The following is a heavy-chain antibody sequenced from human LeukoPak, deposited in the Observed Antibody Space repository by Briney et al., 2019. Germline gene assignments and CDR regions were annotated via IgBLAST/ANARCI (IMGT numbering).Heavy chain of an antibody. Sequence: ASVKVSCKASGYTFTGYYMHWVRQAPGQGLEWMGWINPNSGGTNYAQKFQGWVTMTRDTSISTAYMELSRLRSDDTAVYYCARGFFGEVRWYSYGFDYWGQGTLVTVSS. CDR1: GYTFTGYY. CDR3: ARGFFGEVRWYSYGFDY. CDR2: INPNSGGT. J-gene: IGHJ4*02. V-gene: IGHV1-2*04. D-gene: IGHD5-18*01.